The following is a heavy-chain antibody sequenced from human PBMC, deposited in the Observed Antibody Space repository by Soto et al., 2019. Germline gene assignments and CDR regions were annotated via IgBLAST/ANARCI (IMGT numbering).Heavy chain of an antibody. CDR1: GFNFGGSW. V-gene: IGHV5-51*01. CDR3: ERGGFIGTPPDY. Sequence: GDSLKISCKASGFNFGGSWIGSVRQMPGKGLEWMGIIHPGTSDTRYSPSFQGQVTMSADTSINTAYLQWRSLKPSDTATYFCERGGFIGTPPDYWGQVTRVTVSS. D-gene: IGHD1-7*01. J-gene: IGHJ4*02. CDR2: IHPGTSDT.